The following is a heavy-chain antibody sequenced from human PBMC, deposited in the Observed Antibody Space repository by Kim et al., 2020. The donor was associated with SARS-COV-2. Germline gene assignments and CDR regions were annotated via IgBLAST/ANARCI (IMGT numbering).Heavy chain of an antibody. D-gene: IGHD2-2*01. CDR2: IYYSGST. V-gene: IGHV4-31*03. CDR1: GGSISSGGYY. J-gene: IGHJ6*02. CDR3: ASLVSGQRSRGPYYYYYYGMDV. Sequence: SETLSLTCTVSGGSISSGGYYWSWIRQHPGKGLEWIGYIYYSGSTYYNPSLKSRVTISVDTTKNQFSLKLSSVTAADTAVYYCASLVSGQRSRGPYYYYYYGMDVWGQGTTVTVSS.